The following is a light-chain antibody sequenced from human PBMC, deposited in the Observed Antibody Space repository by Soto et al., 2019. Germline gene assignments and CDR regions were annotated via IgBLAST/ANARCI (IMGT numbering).Light chain of an antibody. CDR3: QSYDSSLSGSGVV. CDR2: GNS. V-gene: IGLV1-40*01. J-gene: IGLJ2*01. CDR1: SSNIGAGCD. Sequence: QPVLTQPPSVSGAPGQRVTISCTGSSSNIGAGCDVHWYQQLPGTAPKLLIYGNSNRPSGVPDRFSGSKSGTSASLAITGLQAEDEADYYCQSYDSSLSGSGVVFGGGTKLTVL.